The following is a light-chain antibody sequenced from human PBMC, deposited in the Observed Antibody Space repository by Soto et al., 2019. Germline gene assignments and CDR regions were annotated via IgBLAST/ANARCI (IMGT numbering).Light chain of an antibody. Sequence: QSVLTQPASVSGSPGQSITISCTGTTSDVGGYNYVSWYQQHPGKAPKLMIYDVSNWPSGIPSRFSGSKSGNTASLTISGLQAEDEADYYCSSYSGSSFVLFGGGTKLTAL. CDR3: SSYSGSSFVL. CDR1: TSDVGGYNY. J-gene: IGLJ2*01. CDR2: DVS. V-gene: IGLV2-14*01.